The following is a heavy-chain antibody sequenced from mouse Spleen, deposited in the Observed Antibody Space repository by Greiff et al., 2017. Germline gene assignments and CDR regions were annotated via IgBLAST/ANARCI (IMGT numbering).Heavy chain of an antibody. CDR3: ARGALTGDYFDY. Sequence: QVQLKESGPGLVAPSQSLSITCTVSGFSLTSYGVHWVRQPPGKGLEWLGVIWSDGSTTYNSALKSRLSISKDNSKSQVFLKMNSLQTDDTAMYYCARGALTGDYFDYWGQGTTRTGSS. J-gene: IGHJ2*01. V-gene: IGHV2-6*03. CDR1: GFSLTSYG. CDR2: IWSDGST. D-gene: IGHD4-1*01.